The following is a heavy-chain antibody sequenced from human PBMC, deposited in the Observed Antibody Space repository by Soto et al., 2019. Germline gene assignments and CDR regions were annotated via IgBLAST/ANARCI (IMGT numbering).Heavy chain of an antibody. D-gene: IGHD1-26*01. CDR1: GFIFSDQY. Sequence: EGQLVESGGGLVQPGGSLRLSCAASGFIFSDQYMDWVRQAPGKGLEWVGRIRNKANSYTREYAASVKGRFTISRDDSKNLLYLQMNSLKTEDTALYYCARDLAGAPYVDLWGRGTLVTVSS. CDR3: ARDLAGAPYVDL. V-gene: IGHV3-72*01. J-gene: IGHJ2*01. CDR2: IRNKANSYTR.